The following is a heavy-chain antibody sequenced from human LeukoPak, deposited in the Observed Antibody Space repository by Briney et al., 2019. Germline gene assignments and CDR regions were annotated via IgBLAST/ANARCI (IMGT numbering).Heavy chain of an antibody. V-gene: IGHV3-53*01. CDR1: GFTVSSNY. Sequence: GGSLRLSCVASGFTVSSNYMNWVRQAPGKGLAWVSIIYSGERTYYADSVKGRFTISRGTSKNTLYLHMNSLRAEDTGMYYCARDNSGSIDYWGQGTLVTVSS. CDR2: IYSGERT. J-gene: IGHJ4*02. D-gene: IGHD1-1*01. CDR3: ARDNSGSIDY.